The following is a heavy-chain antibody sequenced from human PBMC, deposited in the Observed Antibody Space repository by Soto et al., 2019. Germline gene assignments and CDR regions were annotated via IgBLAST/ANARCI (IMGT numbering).Heavy chain of an antibody. CDR3: ARSRLDYYYYMDV. J-gene: IGHJ6*03. Sequence: PGGSLRLSCAASGFTFSSYSMNWVRQAPGKGLEWVSSISSSSSYIYYADSVKGRLTISRDNAKNSLYLQMNSLRAEDTAVYYCARSRLDYYYYMDVWGKGTTVTVSS. CDR2: ISSSSSYI. V-gene: IGHV3-21*01. CDR1: GFTFSSYS.